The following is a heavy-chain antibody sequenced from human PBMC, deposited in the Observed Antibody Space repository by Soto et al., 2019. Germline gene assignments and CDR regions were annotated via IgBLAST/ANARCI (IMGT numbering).Heavy chain of an antibody. CDR3: ARGGPGTYSDY. CDR1: GFTFSSYA. J-gene: IGHJ4*02. CDR2: ISGSGDST. Sequence: EVQLLDSGGGLVQPGGSLRLSCAASGFTFSSYAMNWVRQAPGKGLEWVSVISGSGDSTYYADSVKGRFTISRDNSKNTLYLQMNSLRTEDTAVYYCARGGPGTYSDYWGQGTLVTVSS. D-gene: IGHD6-13*01. V-gene: IGHV3-23*01.